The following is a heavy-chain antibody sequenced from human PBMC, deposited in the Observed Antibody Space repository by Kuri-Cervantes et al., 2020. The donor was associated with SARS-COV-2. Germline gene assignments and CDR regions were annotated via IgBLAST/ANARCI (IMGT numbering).Heavy chain of an antibody. CDR3: ATDWVLSRVVISYGMDV. Sequence: ASVKVSCKASGYTFTSYGISWVRQAPGQGLEWMGWISAYNGNTNYAQKLQGRVTMTEDTSTDTAYMELSSLRSEDTAVYYCATDWVLSRVVISYGMDVWGQGTTVTVSS. J-gene: IGHJ6*02. V-gene: IGHV1-18*04. CDR2: ISAYNGNT. D-gene: IGHD3-3*01. CDR1: GYTFTSYG.